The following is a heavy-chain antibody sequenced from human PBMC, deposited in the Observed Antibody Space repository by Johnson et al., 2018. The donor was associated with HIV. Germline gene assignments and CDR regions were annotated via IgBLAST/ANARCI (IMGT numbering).Heavy chain of an antibody. CDR1: GFTFSSYA. Sequence: VQLVESGGGLVQPGGSLRLSCAASGFTFSSYAMSWVRQAPGKGLEWVSAISGSGGSTYYADSVKGRFTTSRDNSKNTLYLQMNSLRAEDTAVYYCAKVDRPGIAAAPLDAFDIWGQGTMVTVSS. V-gene: IGHV3-23*04. CDR3: AKVDRPGIAAAPLDAFDI. J-gene: IGHJ3*02. CDR2: ISGSGGST. D-gene: IGHD6-13*01.